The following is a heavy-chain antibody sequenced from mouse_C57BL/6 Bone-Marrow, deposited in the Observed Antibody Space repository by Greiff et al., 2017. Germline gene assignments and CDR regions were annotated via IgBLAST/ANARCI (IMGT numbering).Heavy chain of an antibody. CDR1: GYTFTSYG. CDR2: IYPRSGNT. Sequence: VKLQQSGAELARPGASVKLSCKASGYTFTSYGISWVKQRTGQGLEWIGEIYPRSGNTYYNEKFKGKATLTADKSSSTAYMELRSLTSEDSAVYFCARGGSLGDYFDYWGQGTTLTVSS. J-gene: IGHJ2*01. CDR3: ARGGSLGDYFDY. D-gene: IGHD1-1*02. V-gene: IGHV1-81*01.